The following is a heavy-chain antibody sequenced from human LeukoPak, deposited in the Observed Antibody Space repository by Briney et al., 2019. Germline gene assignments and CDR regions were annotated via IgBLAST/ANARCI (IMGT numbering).Heavy chain of an antibody. CDR2: IHQDGSEK. Sequence: TGGSLRLSCAASGFTSSSYWMSWVRQAPGKGLEWVANIHQDGSEKYYVDSVKGRFTISRDNAKSSLYLQMNSLRAEDTAVYYCARDHRPSHYYYYGMDVWGQGTTVTVSS. J-gene: IGHJ6*02. CDR3: ARDHRPSHYYYYGMDV. V-gene: IGHV3-7*03. D-gene: IGHD6-6*01. CDR1: GFTSSSYW.